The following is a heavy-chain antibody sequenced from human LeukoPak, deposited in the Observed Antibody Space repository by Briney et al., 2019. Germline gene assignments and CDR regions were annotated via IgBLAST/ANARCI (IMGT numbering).Heavy chain of an antibody. Sequence: SETLSLTCAVYGGSFSGYYWSWIRQPPGKGLEWIGEIHQTGSTKYNPSLKSRVTISVDTSQNQFSLELSSVTAADTAVYYCARVGFGELSPASYYYYYGMDVWGQGTTVTVSS. CDR3: ARVGFGELSPASYYYYYGMDV. V-gene: IGHV4-34*01. CDR2: IHQTGST. CDR1: GGSFSGYY. J-gene: IGHJ6*02. D-gene: IGHD3-10*01.